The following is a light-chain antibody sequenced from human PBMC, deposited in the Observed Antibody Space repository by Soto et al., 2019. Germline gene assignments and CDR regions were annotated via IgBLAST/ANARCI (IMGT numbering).Light chain of an antibody. J-gene: IGKJ3*01. CDR3: QHYDASPLT. Sequence: EIVLTQSPGTLSLSPGERATLSCRASQTLSINSLAWYQQKLGQPPRLLIYAASTRATDIPERFSGGGSGTDFTLSISSLEPDDFALYYCQHYDASPLTFGPGTTVEIK. CDR1: QTLSINS. CDR2: AAS. V-gene: IGKV3-20*01.